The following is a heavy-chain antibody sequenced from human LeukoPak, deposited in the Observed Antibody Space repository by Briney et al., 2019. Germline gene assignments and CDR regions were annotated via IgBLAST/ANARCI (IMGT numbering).Heavy chain of an antibody. CDR1: GGTFSSYA. D-gene: IGHD3/OR15-3a*01. CDR2: IIPIFGTA. V-gene: IGHV1-69*13. CDR3: ARYRETGYYTGLYFDY. Sequence: ASVKVSCKASGGTFSSYAISWVRQAPGQGLEWMGGIIPIFGTANYAQKFQGRVTITADESTSTAYMELSSLRSEDTAVYYCARYRETGYYTGLYFDYWGQGTLVTVSS. J-gene: IGHJ4*02.